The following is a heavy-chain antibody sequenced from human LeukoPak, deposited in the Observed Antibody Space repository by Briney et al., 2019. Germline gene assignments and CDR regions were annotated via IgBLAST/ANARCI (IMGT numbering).Heavy chain of an antibody. J-gene: IGHJ4*02. D-gene: IGHD6-13*01. CDR1: GFTFSSYA. Sequence: GGSLGLSCAASGFTFSSYAMHWVRQAPGKGLEWVAVISYDGSNKYYADSVKGRFTISRDNSKNTLYLQMNSLRAEDTAVYYCARGALMYSSSWYYVWGQGTLVTVSS. V-gene: IGHV3-30-3*01. CDR2: ISYDGSNK. CDR3: ARGALMYSSSWYYV.